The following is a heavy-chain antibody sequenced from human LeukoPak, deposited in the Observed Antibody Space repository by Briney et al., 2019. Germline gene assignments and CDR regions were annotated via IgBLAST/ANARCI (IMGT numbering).Heavy chain of an antibody. V-gene: IGHV1-2*02. D-gene: IGHD3-10*01. Sequence: GASVKVSCKASGYTFTGYYKHWVRQAPGQGLEWMGWINPNSGGTNYAQKFQGRVTMTRDTSISTAYMELSRLRSDDTAVYYCARDPLYYYGSGSYYHAFDIWGQGTMVTVSS. CDR2: INPNSGGT. CDR3: ARDPLYYYGSGSYYHAFDI. CDR1: GYTFTGYY. J-gene: IGHJ3*02.